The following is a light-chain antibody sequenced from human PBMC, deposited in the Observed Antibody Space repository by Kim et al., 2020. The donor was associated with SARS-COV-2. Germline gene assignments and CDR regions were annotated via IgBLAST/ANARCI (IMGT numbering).Light chain of an antibody. Sequence: SAGDRATLSCRASQSIGSAYFAWYQQRPGRAPSLLIYGPSSRATGIPDRFSGSGSGTDFTLTISRLEPEDFAVYYCQQYGTSPLTFGGGTKVDIK. CDR2: GPS. CDR3: QQYGTSPLT. V-gene: IGKV3-20*01. J-gene: IGKJ4*01. CDR1: QSIGSAY.